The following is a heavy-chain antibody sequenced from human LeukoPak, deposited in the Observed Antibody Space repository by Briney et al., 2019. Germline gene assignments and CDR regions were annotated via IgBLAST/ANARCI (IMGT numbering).Heavy chain of an antibody. Sequence: GGSLRLSCATSGFTLSSYSMNWVRQAPGKGLEWISYISSGSTTIYYADSVKGRFTISRDNAKNSLYLQMNSLRAEDTAVYYCAKSRVVPAASSLFDYWGQGTLVTVSS. CDR3: AKSRVVPAASSLFDY. CDR1: GFTLSSYS. J-gene: IGHJ4*02. CDR2: ISSGSTTI. D-gene: IGHD2-2*01. V-gene: IGHV3-48*01.